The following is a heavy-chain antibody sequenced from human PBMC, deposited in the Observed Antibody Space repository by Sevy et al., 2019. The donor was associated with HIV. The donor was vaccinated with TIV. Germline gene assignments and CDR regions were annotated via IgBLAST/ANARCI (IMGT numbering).Heavy chain of an antibody. CDR1: GYIVTDYY. Sequence: ASVKVSCKASGYIVTDYYIHWVRQAPGQGLEWMAWSNSDSGVTNYAQRFQGEVTVTRDPSLSTAYLELTNLKSNDTAIYYCARLTTQPTSDLYGLDVWGQGTTVTVSS. CDR2: SNSDSGVT. V-gene: IGHV1-2*02. J-gene: IGHJ6*02. CDR3: ARLTTQPTSDLYGLDV. D-gene: IGHD4-17*01.